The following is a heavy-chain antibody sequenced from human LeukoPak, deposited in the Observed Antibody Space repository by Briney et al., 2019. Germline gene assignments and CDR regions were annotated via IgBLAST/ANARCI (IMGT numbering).Heavy chain of an antibody. Sequence: SETLSLTCTVSGGSISSYHWSWIRQPAGKGLEWIGRIYTSGSTNYNPSLKSRVTMSVDTSKNQFSLKLSSVTAAGTAVYYCARHSESLDYYDSSGYYYLDAFDIWGQGTMVTVSS. V-gene: IGHV4-4*07. CDR1: GGSISSYH. CDR3: ARHSESLDYYDSSGYYYLDAFDI. D-gene: IGHD3-22*01. CDR2: IYTSGST. J-gene: IGHJ3*02.